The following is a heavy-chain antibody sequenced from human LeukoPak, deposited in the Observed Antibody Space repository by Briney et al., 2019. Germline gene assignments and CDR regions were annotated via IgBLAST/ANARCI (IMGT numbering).Heavy chain of an antibody. J-gene: IGHJ4*02. CDR1: GYSISSGYY. CDR2: IYHSGST. CDR3: ARQGVAAAGDFDY. D-gene: IGHD6-13*01. V-gene: IGHV4-38-2*01. Sequence: SETLSLTCAVSGYSISSGYYWGWIRQPPGKGLEWIGSIYHSGSTYYNPSLKSRVTTSVDTSKNQFSLKLSSVTAADTAVYYCARQGVAAAGDFDYWGQGTLVTVSS.